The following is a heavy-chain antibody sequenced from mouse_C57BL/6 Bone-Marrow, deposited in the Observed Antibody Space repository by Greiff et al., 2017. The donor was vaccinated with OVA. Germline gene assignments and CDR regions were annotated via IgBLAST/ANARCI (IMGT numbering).Heavy chain of an antibody. CDR3: ARTGFYYELYFDY. CDR2: IYPRSGNT. V-gene: IGHV1-81*01. CDR1: GYTFTSYG. J-gene: IGHJ2*01. D-gene: IGHD2-4*01. Sequence: VKLQESGAELARPGASVKLSCKASGYTFTSYGISWVKQRTGQGLEWIGEIYPRSGNTYYNEKFKGKATLTADKSSSTAYMELRSLTSEDSAVYFCARTGFYYELYFDYWGQGTTLTVSS.